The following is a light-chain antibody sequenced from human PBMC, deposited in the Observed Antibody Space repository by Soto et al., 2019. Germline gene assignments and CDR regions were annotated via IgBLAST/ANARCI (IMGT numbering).Light chain of an antibody. CDR1: QDISVY. V-gene: IGKV1-27*01. CDR2: SAS. J-gene: IGKJ5*01. CDR3: QKFNSARLT. Sequence: DIQMTQSTSSLSASGGDRVTITCRASQDISVYLAWYQQKPGKVPKLLIYSASTLQSGVPSRFSGSGSGTDFTLTISRLQPEDVATYYCQKFNSARLTFGQGTRLEIK.